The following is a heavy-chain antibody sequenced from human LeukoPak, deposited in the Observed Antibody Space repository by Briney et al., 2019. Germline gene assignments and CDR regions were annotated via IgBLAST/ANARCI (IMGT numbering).Heavy chain of an antibody. CDR3: ARTEGTVAYDS. Sequence: GGSLRLSCAASGFTFSSYWIHWVRQAPGKVLVWVSRINSDGSGTIYADSVRGRFTISRDNGKNTLYLQVNSLRAEDTAVYYCARTEGTVAYDSWGQGTLVTVSS. V-gene: IGHV3-74*01. CDR2: INSDGSGT. D-gene: IGHD4-23*01. J-gene: IGHJ5*01. CDR1: GFTFSSYW.